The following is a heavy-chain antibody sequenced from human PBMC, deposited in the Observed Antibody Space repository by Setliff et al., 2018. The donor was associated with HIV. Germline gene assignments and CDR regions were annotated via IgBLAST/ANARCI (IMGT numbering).Heavy chain of an antibody. J-gene: IGHJ5*02. V-gene: IGHV3-7*01. Sequence: PGGSLRLSCVVSGFSFSNFWMSWVRQTPGKGLESLAIISTDGSNKQYLNSVRGRFTISRDNAKNSLFLQMDNLRVEDTGIYFCARRRKQWLVFDPWGQGTLVTVSS. D-gene: IGHD6-19*01. CDR3: ARRRKQWLVFDP. CDR2: ISTDGSNK. CDR1: GFSFSNFW.